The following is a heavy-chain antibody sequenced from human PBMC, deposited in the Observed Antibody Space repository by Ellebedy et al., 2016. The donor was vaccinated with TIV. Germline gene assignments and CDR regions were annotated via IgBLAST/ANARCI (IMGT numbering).Heavy chain of an antibody. CDR2: INNDGSSK. J-gene: IGHJ4*02. D-gene: IGHD3-10*01. CDR3: TRGHREHSGSLDY. Sequence: WGSLRLSCAASGFTFSTYWMNWVRQAPGKGLVWVARINNDGSSKNYADSVKGRFTISRDNANNKLYLQMNTLRADDTAIYFCTRGHREHSGSLDYWGQGTLVTVSS. V-gene: IGHV3-74*01. CDR1: GFTFSTYW.